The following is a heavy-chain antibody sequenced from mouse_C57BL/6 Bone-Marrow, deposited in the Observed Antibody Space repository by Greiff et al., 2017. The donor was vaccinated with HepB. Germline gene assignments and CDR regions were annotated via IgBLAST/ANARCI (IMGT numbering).Heavy chain of an antibody. V-gene: IGHV14-2*01. CDR1: GFNIKDYY. J-gene: IGHJ3*01. Sequence: VQLQQSGAELVKPGASVKLSCTASGFNIKDYYMHWVKQRTEQGLEWIGRIDPEDGETKYAPKFPGKATITAYTSSNTAYLQLSSLTSEDTAVYYCAASGPAWFAYWGQGTLVTVSA. CDR2: IDPEDGET. CDR3: AASGPAWFAY. D-gene: IGHD3-2*02.